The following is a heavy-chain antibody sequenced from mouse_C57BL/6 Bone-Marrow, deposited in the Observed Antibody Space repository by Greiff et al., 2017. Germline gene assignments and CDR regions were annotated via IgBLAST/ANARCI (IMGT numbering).Heavy chain of an antibody. D-gene: IGHD2-4*01. V-gene: IGHV1-78*01. CDR1: GYTFTDHT. Sequence: VQLQQSDAELVKPGASVQISCKASGYTFTDHTIHWMKQRPEQGLEWIGYIYPRDGSTKYNEKFKGKATLTADKSSSTAYMQLNSLTSEDSAVYCCARRNYDYDDWYFDVWGTGTTVTVSS. CDR3: ARRNYDYDDWYFDV. J-gene: IGHJ1*03. CDR2: IYPRDGST.